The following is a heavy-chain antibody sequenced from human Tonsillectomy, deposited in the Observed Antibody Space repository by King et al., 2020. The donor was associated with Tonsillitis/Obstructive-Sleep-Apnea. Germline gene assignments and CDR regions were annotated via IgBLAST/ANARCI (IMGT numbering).Heavy chain of an antibody. CDR2: IYYTGST. CDR3: AGLNYERSECRLKLGD. D-gene: IGHD3-22*01. CDR1: GGPIRSGSYY. V-gene: IGHV4-39*01. J-gene: IGHJ1*01. Sequence: QLQESGPGLVKPSETLSLTCTVSGGPIRSGSYYWGWMRQPPGKGLEWIGSIYYTGSTYYSPYLKSPVTISVDTYKNQFSLKLSSLTTADTAVYNCAGLNYERSECRLKLGDWCQGTQVTVCS.